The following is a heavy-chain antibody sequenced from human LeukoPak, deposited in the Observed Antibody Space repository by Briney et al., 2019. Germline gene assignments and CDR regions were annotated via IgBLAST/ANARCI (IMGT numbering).Heavy chain of an antibody. Sequence: ASVKLSSTASGGTFSIYAISWVRHAPGQGHEWMGRIIPILGIANYAQTFQGRVTITADKSTSTAYMELSSLRSEDTAVYYCARVGELRTFDYWGQGTLVTVSS. D-gene: IGHD4-23*01. V-gene: IGHV1-69*04. CDR1: GGTFSIYA. J-gene: IGHJ4*02. CDR2: IIPILGIA. CDR3: ARVGELRTFDY.